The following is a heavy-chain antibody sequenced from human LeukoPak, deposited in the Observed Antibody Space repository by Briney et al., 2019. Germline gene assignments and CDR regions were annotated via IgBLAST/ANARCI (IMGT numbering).Heavy chain of an antibody. CDR2: ISYDGSNK. V-gene: IGHV3-30*01. CDR1: GFTFSSYA. Sequence: GGSLRLSCAASGFTFSSYAMHWVRQAPGKGLEWVAVISYDGSNKYYADSVKGRFTISRDNSKNTLYLQMNSLRAEDTAVYYCARGVGTGTSYYYYYYMDVWGKGTTVTVSS. J-gene: IGHJ6*03. D-gene: IGHD3-10*01. CDR3: ARGVGTGTSYYYYYYMDV.